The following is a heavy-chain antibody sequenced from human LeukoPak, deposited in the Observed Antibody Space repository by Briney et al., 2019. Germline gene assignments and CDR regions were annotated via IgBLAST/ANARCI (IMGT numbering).Heavy chain of an antibody. Sequence: SETLSLTCAVYGGSFSGYYWGWIRQPPGKGLEWIGSIYHSGSTYYNPSLKSRVTISVDTSKNQFSLKLSSVTAADTAVYYCARVKLWFGELLGGYNWFDPWGQGTLVTVSS. D-gene: IGHD3-10*01. CDR1: GGSFSGYY. J-gene: IGHJ5*02. CDR3: ARVKLWFGELLGGYNWFDP. CDR2: IYHSGST. V-gene: IGHV4-38-2*01.